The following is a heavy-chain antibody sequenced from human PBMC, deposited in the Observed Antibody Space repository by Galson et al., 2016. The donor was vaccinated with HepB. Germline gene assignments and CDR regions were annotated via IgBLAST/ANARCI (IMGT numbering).Heavy chain of an antibody. CDR1: GFTFSDYY. Sequence: SLRLSCAASGFTFSDYYMRWIRQAPGKGLEWVSYISSSGSTIYYADSVKGRFTISRDNAKNSLYLQMNSLRAEDTAVYYCARDNGDFWSGYTDGLFDYWGQGTLVTVSS. D-gene: IGHD3-3*01. J-gene: IGHJ4*02. CDR3: ARDNGDFWSGYTDGLFDY. V-gene: IGHV3-11*01. CDR2: ISSSGSTI.